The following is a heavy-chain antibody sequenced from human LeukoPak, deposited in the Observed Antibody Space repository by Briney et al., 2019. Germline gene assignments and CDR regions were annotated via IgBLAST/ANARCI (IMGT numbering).Heavy chain of an antibody. CDR3: ARDFGLRCSGGTCYSVYYYGMDV. CDR2: IKQDGSEK. CDR1: GFTFSSYW. Sequence: GGPLRLSCAASGFTFSSYWMSGVRQAPGKGLEWVANIKQDGSEKYYVDSVKGRFTISRDNAKNSLYLQMNSLRAEDTAVYYCARDFGLRCSGGTCYSVYYYGMDVWGKGTTVTVSS. D-gene: IGHD2-15*01. J-gene: IGHJ6*04. V-gene: IGHV3-7*03.